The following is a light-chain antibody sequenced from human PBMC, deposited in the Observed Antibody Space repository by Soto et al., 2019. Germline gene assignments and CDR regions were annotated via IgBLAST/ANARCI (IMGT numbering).Light chain of an antibody. J-gene: IGKJ4*01. CDR2: WAS. CDR1: QTISYTSINKTY. V-gene: IGKV4-1*01. CDR3: QQYFSYPLT. Sequence: DIVMTQSPDSLAVSLGERATISCKCSQTISYTSINKTYLAWYQQRPGQPPKLLIYWASIRGSGVPDRLSGSGFGTDFTLTISSLQTEDVAVYYCQQYFSYPLTFGGGTKVDIK.